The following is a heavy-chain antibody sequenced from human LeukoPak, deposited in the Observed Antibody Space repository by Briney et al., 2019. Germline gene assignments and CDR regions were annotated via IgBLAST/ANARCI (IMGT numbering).Heavy chain of an antibody. V-gene: IGHV3-53*01. Sequence: GGSLRLSCAASGFTVGSNYMNWVRQAPGKGLEWVSVVYSGGSTYYADSVKGRFTISRDNSKNMLYLEMNSLRVEDTAIYYCAKDRSSTTSCSNYWGRGTLVTVSS. D-gene: IGHD2-2*01. CDR1: GFTVGSNY. J-gene: IGHJ4*02. CDR3: AKDRSSTTSCSNY. CDR2: VYSGGST.